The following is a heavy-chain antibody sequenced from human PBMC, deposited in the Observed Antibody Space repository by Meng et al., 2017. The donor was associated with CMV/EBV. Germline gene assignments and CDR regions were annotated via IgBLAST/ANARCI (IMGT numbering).Heavy chain of an antibody. V-gene: IGHV4-61*01. D-gene: IGHD1-26*01. CDR1: GGSVSSGSYY. Sequence: TVSGGSVSSGSYYWSWIRQPPGKGLEWIGYIYYSGSTNYNPSLKSRVTISADTSKNQFSLKLSSVTAADTAVYYCARGSGSGNWFDPWGQGTLVTVSS. CDR3: ARGSGSGNWFDP. J-gene: IGHJ5*02. CDR2: IYYSGST.